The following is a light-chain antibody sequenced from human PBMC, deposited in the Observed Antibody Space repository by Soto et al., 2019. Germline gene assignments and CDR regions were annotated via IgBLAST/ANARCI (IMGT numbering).Light chain of an antibody. CDR3: QQYGSSAWT. CDR1: QSVSSSY. Sequence: ENVFSQYTGPLSLSPGERATLSCRASQSVSSSYLAWYQQKPGQAPRLLIYGASSRATGIPDRFSGSGSGTDFTLTISRLEPEDFAVFYCQQYGSSAWTFGQGTKVDIK. CDR2: GAS. V-gene: IGKV3-20*01. J-gene: IGKJ1*01.